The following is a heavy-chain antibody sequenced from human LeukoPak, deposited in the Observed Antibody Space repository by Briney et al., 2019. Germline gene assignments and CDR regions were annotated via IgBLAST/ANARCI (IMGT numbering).Heavy chain of an antibody. CDR3: ARDSPGGTMIVVSLLFDP. D-gene: IGHD3-22*01. CDR2: MNPNSGNT. Sequence: ASAKVSCKASGFSFTSYEVRWGRQATGQGLGGMGWMNPNSGNTGYTQKFPGRVTMTRNTSISTAYMELSSLRSEDSAVYYCARDSPGGTMIVVSLLFDPWGQGTLVSASS. J-gene: IGHJ5*02. V-gene: IGHV1-8*01. CDR1: GFSFTSYE.